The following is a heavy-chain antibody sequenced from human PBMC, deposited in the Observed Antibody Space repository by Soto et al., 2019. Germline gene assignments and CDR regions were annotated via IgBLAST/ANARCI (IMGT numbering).Heavy chain of an antibody. Sequence: QVQLRESGPGLVKTSPTLALTCSVSGASVAGGSYYWSWVRQPPGKCFRWIGYIPSRGRSFSKPSPTSRGTISTATAKNQLTLQLTSVTAADTAVYYCARDACSGDDFGLWGQGTLVTVSS. CDR1: GASVAGGSYY. CDR3: ARDACSGDDFGL. CDR2: IPSRGRS. D-gene: IGHD6-19*01. J-gene: IGHJ5*02. V-gene: IGHV4-30-4*01.